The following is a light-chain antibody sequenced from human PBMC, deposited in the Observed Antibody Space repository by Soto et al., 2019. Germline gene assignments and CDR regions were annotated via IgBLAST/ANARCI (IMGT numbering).Light chain of an antibody. V-gene: IGLV2-14*01. CDR1: SSDVGGYNY. CDR3: SSYTSSSTPHVV. Sequence: QSALTQPASVSGSPGQSITISCTGTSSDVGGYNYVSWYQQHPGKAPKLMIYDVNNRPSGVSNRFSGSKSGNTASLTISGLQAEDEADYYCSSYTSSSTPHVVLGGGTKLTVL. CDR2: DVN. J-gene: IGLJ2*01.